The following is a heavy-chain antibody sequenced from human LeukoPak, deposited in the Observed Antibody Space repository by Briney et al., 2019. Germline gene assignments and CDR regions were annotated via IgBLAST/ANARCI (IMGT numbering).Heavy chain of an antibody. D-gene: IGHD2-2*01. CDR3: ARRPRGYCSSTSCYSAFDY. V-gene: IGHV4-34*01. Sequence: SETLSLTCAVYGGSFSGYYWTYIRQPPGKGLEWIGEINHSGSTNYNPSLKSRATISVDTSKNQFSLKLSSVTAADTAVYYCARRPRGYCSSTSCYSAFDYWGQGTLVTVSS. J-gene: IGHJ4*02. CDR2: INHSGST. CDR1: GGSFSGYY.